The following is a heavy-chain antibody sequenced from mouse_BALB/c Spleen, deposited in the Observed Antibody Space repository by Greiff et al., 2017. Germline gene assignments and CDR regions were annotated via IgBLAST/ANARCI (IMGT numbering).Heavy chain of an antibody. CDR1: GFTFSSYA. CDR3: ARGRDLSYYFDY. J-gene: IGHJ2*01. V-gene: IGHV5-6-5*01. Sequence: EVKLVESGGGLVKPGGSLKLSCAASGFTFSSYAMSWVRQTPEKRLEWVASISSGGSTYYPDSVKGRFTISRDNARNILYLQMSSLRSEDTAMYYCARGRDLSYYFDYWGQGTTLTVSS. CDR2: ISSGGST.